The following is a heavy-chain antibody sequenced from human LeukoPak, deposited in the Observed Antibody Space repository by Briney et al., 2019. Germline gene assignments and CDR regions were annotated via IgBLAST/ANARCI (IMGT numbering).Heavy chain of an antibody. J-gene: IGHJ6*02. D-gene: IGHD1-26*01. CDR3: ARHILPQRTPEYGMDV. CDR1: GFTFSDYY. V-gene: IGHV3-11*01. Sequence: PGGSLRLSCAASGFTFSDYYMSWIRQTPGKGLEWVSYITSSGSTIYYADPVKGRFTISRDNAKNSLYLQMKSLRAEDTAVYYCARHILPQRTPEYGMDVWGQGTTVTVSS. CDR2: ITSSGSTI.